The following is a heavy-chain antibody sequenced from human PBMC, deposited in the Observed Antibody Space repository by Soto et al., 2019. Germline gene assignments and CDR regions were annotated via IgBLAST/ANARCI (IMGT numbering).Heavy chain of an antibody. CDR3: ARRWGRSFDY. CDR2: IYYSGST. D-gene: IGHD2-15*01. CDR1: GGSISSGGYY. Sequence: PSETLSLTCTVSGGSISSGGYYWTWIRQHPEKGLEWIGYIYYSGSTYYNPSLKSRVTIPVDTSKNQFSLKLSSVTAADTAVYYCARRWGRSFDYWGQGTLVTVSS. V-gene: IGHV4-31*03. J-gene: IGHJ4*02.